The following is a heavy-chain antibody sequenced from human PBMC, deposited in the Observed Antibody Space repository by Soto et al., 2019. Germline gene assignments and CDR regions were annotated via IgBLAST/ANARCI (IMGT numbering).Heavy chain of an antibody. CDR2: ISSGGDTA. V-gene: IGHV3-48*03. J-gene: IGHJ6*02. D-gene: IGHD6-13*01. CDR3: ARPEYILAAAGAYYYGMDV. Sequence: EVQLVESGGGLVQPGGSLRLSCAASGFSFSSFEMNWVRQAPGKGLEWLSYISSGGDTAFYADSVKGRFTTSRDNAKNSLFLQTHSLRAEDTAIYYCARPEYILAAAGAYYYGMDVWGQGTTVTVSS. CDR1: GFSFSSFE.